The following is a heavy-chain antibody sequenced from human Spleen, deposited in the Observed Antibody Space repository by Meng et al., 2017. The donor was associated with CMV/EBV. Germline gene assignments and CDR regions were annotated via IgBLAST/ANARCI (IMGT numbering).Heavy chain of an antibody. CDR1: GGSISSSSYY. CDR2: IYYSGST. V-gene: IGHV4-39*01. J-gene: IGHJ4*02. D-gene: IGHD7-27*01. CDR3: ASLKLGTFEFFDY. Sequence: SETLSLTCTVSGGSISSSSYYWGWIRQPPGKGLEWIGSIYYSGSTYYNPSLKSRVTISVDTSKNQFSLKLSSVTAADTAVYYCASLKLGTFEFFDYWGLGTPVTVSS.